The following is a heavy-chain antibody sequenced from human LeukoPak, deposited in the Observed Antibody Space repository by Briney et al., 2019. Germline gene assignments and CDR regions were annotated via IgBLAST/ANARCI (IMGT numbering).Heavy chain of an antibody. CDR1: GFTFDTYR. CDR2: ISASGSYI. Sequence: GGSLRLSCAASGFTFDTYRMNWVRQAPGKGLEWVSSISASGSYIYYADALKGRFTISRDNTKNSLFLQMNSLRAEDTAVYYCARDSPGTTASDYWGQGTLVTVSS. D-gene: IGHD1-1*01. J-gene: IGHJ4*02. V-gene: IGHV3-21*01. CDR3: ARDSPGTTASDY.